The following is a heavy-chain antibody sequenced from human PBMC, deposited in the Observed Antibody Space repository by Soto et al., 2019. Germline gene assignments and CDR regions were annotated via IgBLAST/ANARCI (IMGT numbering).Heavy chain of an antibody. J-gene: IGHJ6*02. CDR3: ARRYCASENCPLFYYFVDL. CDR2: IIPVFRSA. Sequence: ASVKVSCKASGGTFNKFAFSWVRQAPGQGFEWMGGIIPVFRSANYAQRFRGRITITADEYTSTVYLYLNDLRSDDTAVYYCARRYCASENCPLFYYFVDLWGLGTTVTVSS. CDR1: GGTFNKFA. V-gene: IGHV1-69*13. D-gene: IGHD2-15*01.